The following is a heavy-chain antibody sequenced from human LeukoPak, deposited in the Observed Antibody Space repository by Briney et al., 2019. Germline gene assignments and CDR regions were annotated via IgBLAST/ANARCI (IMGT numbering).Heavy chain of an antibody. V-gene: IGHV3-43D*03. CDR3: AKDKGSSNWYYFGY. D-gene: IGHD6-13*01. Sequence: PGGSLRLSCAASGFTFGDYVMHWVRQAPGKALEWVALITWHGVNTYYADSVKGRFTISRDNTKNSLYLQMNSLRAEDTASYYCAKDKGSSNWYYFGYWGQGTLVTVSS. CDR1: GFTFGDYV. J-gene: IGHJ4*02. CDR2: ITWHGVNT.